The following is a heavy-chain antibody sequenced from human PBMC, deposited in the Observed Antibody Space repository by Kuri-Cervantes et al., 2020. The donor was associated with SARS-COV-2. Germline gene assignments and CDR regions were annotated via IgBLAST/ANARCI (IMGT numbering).Heavy chain of an antibody. V-gene: IGHV4-59*11. CDR1: GGSISSHY. D-gene: IGHD3-3*01. CDR3: ARSMGNFWSGYYAAYYYYYMDV. CDR2: FYYSGSP. Sequence: SETLSLTCTVSGGSISSHYWSWIRQPQGKGLEWIGYFYYSGSPNYNPSLKSRVTISVDTSKNQFSQKLSSVTAADTAVYYRARSMGNFWSGYYAAYYYYYMDVWGKGTTVTVSS. J-gene: IGHJ6*03.